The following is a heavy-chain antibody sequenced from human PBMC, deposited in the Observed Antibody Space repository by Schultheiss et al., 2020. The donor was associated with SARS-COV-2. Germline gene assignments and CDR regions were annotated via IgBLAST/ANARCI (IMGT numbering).Heavy chain of an antibody. Sequence: GSLRLSCAASGFTFDDYGMSWVRQAPGKGLEWVSGINWNGGSTGYADSVKGRFTISRDNAKNSLYLQMNSLRAEDTALYYCARGKVSSSWYNYWGQGTLVTVSS. CDR2: INWNGGST. V-gene: IGHV3-20*04. CDR1: GFTFDDYG. D-gene: IGHD6-13*01. CDR3: ARGKVSSSWYNY. J-gene: IGHJ4*02.